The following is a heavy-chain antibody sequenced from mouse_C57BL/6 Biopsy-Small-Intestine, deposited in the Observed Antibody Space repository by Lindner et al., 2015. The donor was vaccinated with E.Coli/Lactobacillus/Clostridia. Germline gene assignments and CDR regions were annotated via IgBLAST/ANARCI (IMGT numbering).Heavy chain of an antibody. CDR1: GYTFTSYG. Sequence: VQLQESGAELARPGASVKLSCKASGYTFTSYGISWVKQRTGQGLEWIGEIYPRTGNTYYNEKFKGKATLTADKSSSTAYMELRSLTSEDSAVYYCARSDGYYVNALDYWGQGTSVTVSS. D-gene: IGHD2-3*01. J-gene: IGHJ4*01. V-gene: IGHV1-81*01. CDR3: ARSDGYYVNALDY. CDR2: IYPRTGNT.